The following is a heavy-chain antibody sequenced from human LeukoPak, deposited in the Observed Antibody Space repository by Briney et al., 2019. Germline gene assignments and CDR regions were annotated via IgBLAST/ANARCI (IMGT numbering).Heavy chain of an antibody. D-gene: IGHD1-26*01. CDR2: MNPNSGNT. CDR3: ARDQSWIVGATTWFDP. CDR1: GYTFTSYD. J-gene: IGHJ5*02. Sequence: GASVKVSCKASGYTFTSYDINWVRQATGQGLEWMGWMNPNSGNTGYAQKFQGRVTMTRNTSISTAYMELSSLRSDDTAVYYCARDQSWIVGATTWFDPWGQGTLVTVSS. V-gene: IGHV1-8*01.